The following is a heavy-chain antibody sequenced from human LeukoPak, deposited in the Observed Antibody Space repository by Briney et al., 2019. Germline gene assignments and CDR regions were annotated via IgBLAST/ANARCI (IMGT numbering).Heavy chain of an antibody. J-gene: IGHJ4*02. CDR3: ARHVHRYCSSTSCLPLDY. D-gene: IGHD2-2*01. Sequence: GESLKISCKGSGYSFTSYWTSWVRQMPGKGLEWMGRIDPSDSYTNYSPSFQGHVTISADKSISTAYLQWSSLKASDTAMYYCARHVHRYCSSTSCLPLDYWGQGTLVTVSS. V-gene: IGHV5-10-1*01. CDR2: IDPSDSYT. CDR1: GYSFTSYW.